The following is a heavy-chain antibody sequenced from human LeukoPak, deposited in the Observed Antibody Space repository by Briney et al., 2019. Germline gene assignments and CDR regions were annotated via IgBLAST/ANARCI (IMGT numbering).Heavy chain of an antibody. V-gene: IGHV3-23*01. Sequence: GGSLRLSCAASGFTFSSYAMSWVRQAPGKGLEWVSAISGSGGSTYYADSVKGRFTISRDNSKNTLYLQMNSLRAEDTAVYYCAKVRYSSGWYTYSPDYWGQGTLATVSS. CDR2: ISGSGGST. D-gene: IGHD6-19*01. CDR3: AKVRYSSGWYTYSPDY. J-gene: IGHJ4*02. CDR1: GFTFSSYA.